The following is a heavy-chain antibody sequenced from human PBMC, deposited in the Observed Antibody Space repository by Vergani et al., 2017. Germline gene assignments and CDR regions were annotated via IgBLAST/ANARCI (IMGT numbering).Heavy chain of an antibody. CDR1: GGSISSSSYY. Sequence: QVQLQESGPGLVKPSQTLSLTCTVSGGSISSSSYYWGWIRQPPGKGLEWIGSIYYSGSTYYNPSLKSRVTISVDTSKNQFSLKLSSVTAADTAVYYCARPLPPNSSSWYGRDYYGMDVWGQGTTVTVSS. CDR3: ARPLPPNSSSWYGRDYYGMDV. D-gene: IGHD6-13*01. J-gene: IGHJ6*02. V-gene: IGHV4-39*01. CDR2: IYYSGST.